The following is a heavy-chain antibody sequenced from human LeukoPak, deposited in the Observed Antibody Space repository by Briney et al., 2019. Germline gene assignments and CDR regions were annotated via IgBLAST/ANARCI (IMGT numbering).Heavy chain of an antibody. J-gene: IGHJ4*02. CDR3: ARHLNYWSGYPPDY. CDR1: GYTFTSYD. CDR2: ISTSNGDT. Sequence: ASVRVSCKASGYTFTSYDISWARQAPGQGFEWMAWISTSNGDTNFAERFQGRVSLTTDTSTNIVYMDLKNLTSDDTAVFYCARHLNYWSGYPPDYWGQGTLVTVSS. V-gene: IGHV1-18*04. D-gene: IGHD3-3*01.